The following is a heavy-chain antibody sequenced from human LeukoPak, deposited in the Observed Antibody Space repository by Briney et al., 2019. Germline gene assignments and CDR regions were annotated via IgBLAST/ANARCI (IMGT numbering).Heavy chain of an antibody. CDR3: ARVLSAAMWGGMDV. CDR2: ISSSTSYI. J-gene: IGHJ6*02. Sequence: PGGSLRLSCAASGFTFSDYSMNWVRQAPGKGLEWVSSISSSTSYIFYADSMKGRFTISRGNAKNSLYLQMNSLRAEDTAVYYCARVLSAAMWGGMDVWGQGTTVTVSS. D-gene: IGHD2-2*01. CDR1: GFTFSDYS. V-gene: IGHV3-21*01.